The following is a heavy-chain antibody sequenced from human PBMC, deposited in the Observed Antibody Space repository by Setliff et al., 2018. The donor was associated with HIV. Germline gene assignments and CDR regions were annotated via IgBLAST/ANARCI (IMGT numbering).Heavy chain of an antibody. CDR2: IYHSGST. CDR1: GHSITSDYQ. Sequence: SETLSLTCTVSGHSITSDYQWGWIRQPPGKGLEWIGSIYHSGSTYYNPSLKSRVTISVDTSKNQFSLKLSSVTAADTAVYYCARRSGFFLDYWGQGTLVTVSS. D-gene: IGHD3-3*01. CDR3: ARRSGFFLDY. V-gene: IGHV4-38-2*02. J-gene: IGHJ4*02.